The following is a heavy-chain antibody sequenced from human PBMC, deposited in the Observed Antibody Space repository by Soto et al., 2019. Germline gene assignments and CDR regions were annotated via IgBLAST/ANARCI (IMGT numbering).Heavy chain of an antibody. V-gene: IGHV1-18*01. CDR1: GYTFPSYG. CDR2: ISAYNGNT. Sequence: QGQLVQSGAEVKKPGASVKVSCKASGYTFPSYGISWVRQAPGQGLEWMGVISAYNGNTNYAQRFQGRVTMTTDTPTSTAYRELRSLRSDDTAVYYCARDRGAYGMDVWGQGTTVTVSS. CDR3: ARDRGAYGMDV. J-gene: IGHJ6*02.